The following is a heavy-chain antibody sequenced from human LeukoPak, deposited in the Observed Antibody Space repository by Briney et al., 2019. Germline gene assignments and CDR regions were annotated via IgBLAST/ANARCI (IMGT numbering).Heavy chain of an antibody. CDR1: GFTFSSYE. J-gene: IGHJ4*02. Sequence: PGGSLRLSCAASGFTFSSYEMNWVRQAPGKGLEWVSYISSSGSTIYYADSVKGRFTISRDNAKNSLYLQMNSLRAEDTAVYYCARGIVGASFDYWGQGTLVTVSS. CDR2: ISSSGSTI. D-gene: IGHD1-26*01. V-gene: IGHV3-48*03. CDR3: ARGIVGASFDY.